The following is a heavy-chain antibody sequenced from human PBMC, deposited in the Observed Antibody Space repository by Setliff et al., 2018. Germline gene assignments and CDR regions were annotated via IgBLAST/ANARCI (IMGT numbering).Heavy chain of an antibody. CDR1: GGPINSGCQY. J-gene: IGHJ4*02. Sequence: SETLSLTCTVSGGPINSGCQYWAWIRQPPGKGLEWIGNINYSGSTNYNPSLKSRVTISLDTPKNQFSLRLSSVTAADTAVYYCARTRYGLGGRPYWGQGTLVTVSS. D-gene: IGHD2-15*01. V-gene: IGHV4-39*07. CDR2: INYSGST. CDR3: ARTRYGLGGRPY.